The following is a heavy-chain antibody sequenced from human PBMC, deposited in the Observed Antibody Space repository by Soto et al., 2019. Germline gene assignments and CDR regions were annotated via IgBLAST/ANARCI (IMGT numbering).Heavy chain of an antibody. V-gene: IGHV1-69*13. J-gene: IGHJ4*02. D-gene: IGHD3-22*01. Sequence: ASVKVSCKASGGTFSSYAISWVRQAPGQGLEWMGGIIPIFGTANYAQKFQGRVTITADESTSTAYMELSSLRSEDTAAYYCARGRAPTYYYDSSGPIRFDYWGQGTLVTVSS. CDR2: IIPIFGTA. CDR3: ARGRAPTYYYDSSGPIRFDY. CDR1: GGTFSSYA.